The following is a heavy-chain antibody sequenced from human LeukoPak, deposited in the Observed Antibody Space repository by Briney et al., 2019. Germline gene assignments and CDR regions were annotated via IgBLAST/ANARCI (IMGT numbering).Heavy chain of an antibody. CDR1: GGSISSSSYY. CDR3: ATAPSSGWKRGASDI. D-gene: IGHD6-19*01. V-gene: IGHV4-39*01. CDR2: IYYSGST. Sequence: SETLSLTCTVSGGSISSSSYYWGWIRQPPGKGLEWIGSIYYSGSTYYNPSLKSRVTISVDTSKNQFSLKLSSVTAADTAVYYCATAPSSGWKRGASDIWGQGTMVTVSS. J-gene: IGHJ3*02.